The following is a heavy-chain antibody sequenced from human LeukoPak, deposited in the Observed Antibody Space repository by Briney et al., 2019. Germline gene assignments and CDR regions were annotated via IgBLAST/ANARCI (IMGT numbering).Heavy chain of an antibody. CDR1: GFTFSSYS. Sequence: GGSLRLSCAASGFTFSSYSMNWVRQAPGKGLEWVSSISSSSSYIYYADSVKGRSTISRDNAKNSLYLQMNSLRAEDTAVYYCARFYGDYGSGYWGQGTLVTVSS. D-gene: IGHD4-17*01. V-gene: IGHV3-21*01. CDR3: ARFYGDYGSGY. CDR2: ISSSSSYI. J-gene: IGHJ4*02.